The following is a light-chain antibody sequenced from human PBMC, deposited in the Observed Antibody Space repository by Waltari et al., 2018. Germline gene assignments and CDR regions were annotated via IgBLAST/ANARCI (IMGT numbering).Light chain of an antibody. J-gene: IGKJ1*01. Sequence: DIQMTQSPSTLSASVGDRVTITCRASHSITNWLAWYQQKPGKATKLLIYRAYNLESGVPSRFSGSGSVTEFTLTISSLQPDDFATYYCQQYDNYWTFGQGTKVEIK. CDR3: QQYDNYWT. V-gene: IGKV1-5*03. CDR2: RAY. CDR1: HSITNW.